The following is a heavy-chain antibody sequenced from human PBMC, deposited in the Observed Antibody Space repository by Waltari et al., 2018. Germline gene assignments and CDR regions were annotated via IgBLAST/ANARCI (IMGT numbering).Heavy chain of an antibody. V-gene: IGHV3-21*02. CDR1: YRTFKDYS. J-gene: IGHJ6*02. CDR2: ITSGGSYI. CDR3: ARDGDSTTGSGFAYYYGMDV. Sequence: EIRLVESGGGLVQPGGSVRLSCTVRYRTFKDYSINGVRQAPGKGLEWVSTITSGGSYIYYADSVEGRFTVSRDDAKKSVYLQMNGLRAEDTALYYCARDGDSTTGSGFAYYYGMDVWGPGTTVTVSS. D-gene: IGHD1-1*01.